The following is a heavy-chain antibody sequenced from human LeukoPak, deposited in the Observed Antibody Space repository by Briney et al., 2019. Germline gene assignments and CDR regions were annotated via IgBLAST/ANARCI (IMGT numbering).Heavy chain of an antibody. CDR3: AREGSLELRRGAFDI. D-gene: IGHD1-7*01. J-gene: IGHJ3*02. Sequence: SETLSLTCTVSGGSISSGGYYWSWIRQHPGKGLEWIGYIYYSGSTYYNPSLKSRVTISVDTSKNQFSPKLSSVTAADTAVYYCAREGSLELRRGAFDIWGQGTMVTVSS. CDR1: GGSISSGGYY. V-gene: IGHV4-31*03. CDR2: IYYSGST.